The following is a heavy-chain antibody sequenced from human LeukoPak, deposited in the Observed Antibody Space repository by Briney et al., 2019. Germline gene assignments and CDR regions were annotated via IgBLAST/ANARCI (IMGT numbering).Heavy chain of an antibody. V-gene: IGHV1-2*02. CDR1: GYPFIVYY. CDR3: ARGKSDYYGSGSYYNY. D-gene: IGHD3-10*01. J-gene: IGHJ4*02. Sequence: ASVNVSCKASGYPFIVYYLHWVRQAPGQGLEWMGWINPNSGGTNYAQKFQGRVTMTRDTSISTAYMELSRLRSDDTAVYYCARGKSDYYGSGSYYNYWGQGTLVTVSS. CDR2: INPNSGGT.